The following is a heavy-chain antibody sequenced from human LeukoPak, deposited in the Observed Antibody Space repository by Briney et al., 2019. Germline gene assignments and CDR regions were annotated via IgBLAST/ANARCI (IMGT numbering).Heavy chain of an antibody. Sequence: GRSLSLSCASSGFSFSACCMTWVRGAPGTGLEWGANINPAGSETYYVDPVKGRFSISRDNAKNLVYLQMNRLRAEDTAVYHCARFGYVAAVDVWGQGAPVTVSS. J-gene: IGHJ4*02. V-gene: IGHV3-7*01. CDR2: INPAGSET. CDR1: GFSFSACC. CDR3: ARFGYVAAVDV. D-gene: IGHD2-15*01.